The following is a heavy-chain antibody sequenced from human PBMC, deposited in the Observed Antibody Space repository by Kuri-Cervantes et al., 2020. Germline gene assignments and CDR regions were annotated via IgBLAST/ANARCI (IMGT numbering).Heavy chain of an antibody. CDR3: ARDPRQSIGNTGAFDL. CDR2: TSAYNGNT. J-gene: IGHJ3*01. D-gene: IGHD1/OR15-1a*01. Sequence: ASVKVSCKASGYTFTSYCISWVRQAPGQGLEWMGWTSAYNGNTNYAQKLQGRDTVTTDTSTSTAYMELTGMRSDDTAMYYCARDPRQSIGNTGAFDLWGQGTMVTVSS. CDR1: GYTFTSYC. V-gene: IGHV1-18*01.